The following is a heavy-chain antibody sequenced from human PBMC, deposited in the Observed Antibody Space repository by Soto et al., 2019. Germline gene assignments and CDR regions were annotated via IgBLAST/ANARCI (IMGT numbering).Heavy chain of an antibody. CDR3: ARARIVAAGTGAYVDY. D-gene: IGHD6-13*01. CDR2: ISSDGSRD. V-gene: IGHV3-30-3*01. CDR1: GFRFSSFA. Sequence: QVQLVESGGGVVQPGRSLRLSCTASGFRFSSFAMHWVRQTPGKGLVWVAVISSDGSRDYYADSVKGRFTISRDNSNNPLYLQMGRLGGDDTAVYFCARARIVAAGTGAYVDYWGQGTLVTVSS. J-gene: IGHJ4*02.